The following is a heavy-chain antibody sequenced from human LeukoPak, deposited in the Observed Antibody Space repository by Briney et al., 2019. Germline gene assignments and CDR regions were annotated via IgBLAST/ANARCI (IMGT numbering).Heavy chain of an antibody. CDR2: IYPGDSDT. CDR1: GDSFTSYW. V-gene: IGHV5-51*01. J-gene: IGHJ4*02. CDR3: ARTSNSDILTGYH. D-gene: IGHD3-9*01. Sequence: GESLKISCKGSGDSFTSYWIGWVRQMPGKGLEWMGIIYPGDSDTRYSPSFQGQVTISADKSISTAYLQWSSLKASDTAMYYCARTSNSDILTGYHWGQGTLVTVSS.